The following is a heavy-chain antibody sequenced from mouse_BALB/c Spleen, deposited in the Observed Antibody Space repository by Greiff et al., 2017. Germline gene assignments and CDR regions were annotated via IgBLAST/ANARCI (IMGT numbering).Heavy chain of an antibody. CDR2: IFPGDGST. J-gene: IGHJ3*01. CDR1: GYTFTSYD. D-gene: IGHD2-14*01. V-gene: IGHV1S56*01. Sequence: QVQLQQSGAELVKLGASVKLSCKASGYTFTSYDINWVRQRPEQGLEWIGWIFPGDGSTKYNEKFKGKATLTTDKSSSTAYMQLSRLTSEDSAVYFCASAYYRYDGFAYWGQGTLVTVSA. CDR3: ASAYYRYDGFAY.